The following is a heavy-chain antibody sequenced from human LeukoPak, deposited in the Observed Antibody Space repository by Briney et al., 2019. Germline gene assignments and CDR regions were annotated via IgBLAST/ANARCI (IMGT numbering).Heavy chain of an antibody. D-gene: IGHD2-15*01. CDR3: ARRQWQLLSPLDY. J-gene: IGHJ4*02. Sequence: GESLKISCKASGYTFTNYWIAWVRQMPGKGLECMGIIYPDDSDTRYSPSFQGQVTISSDKSINTAYLQWSSLKASDTAIYYCARRQWQLLSPLDYWGQGTLVTVSS. V-gene: IGHV5-51*01. CDR1: GYTFTNYW. CDR2: IYPDDSDT.